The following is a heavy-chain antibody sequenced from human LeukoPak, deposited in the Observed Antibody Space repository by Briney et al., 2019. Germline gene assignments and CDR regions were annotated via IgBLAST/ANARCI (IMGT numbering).Heavy chain of an antibody. CDR3: ARSPTKRVTEDY. Sequence: SETLSLTCTVSGGSISSSSYYWGWIRQPPGKGLEWIGSIFYSGSTYYNPSLKSRVTISVDKSKNQFSLQLTSVTAADTAVYYCARSPTKRVTEDYWGRGTLVTVSS. V-gene: IGHV4-39*07. D-gene: IGHD5-18*01. CDR2: IFYSGST. J-gene: IGHJ4*02. CDR1: GGSISSSSYY.